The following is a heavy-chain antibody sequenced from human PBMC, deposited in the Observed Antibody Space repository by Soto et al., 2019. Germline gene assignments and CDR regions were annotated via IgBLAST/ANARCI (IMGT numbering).Heavy chain of an antibody. Sequence: EVQLVESGGGLVQPGGSLRLSCAASGFTFGTSWMHWVRQAPGKGLVWVSRIKSDGSSTTYADSVKGRFTISRDNAKHTLYLQMNSLRAEDTAVYYCVSGYSETDFDNWGQGTLVTVSS. CDR3: VSGYSETDFDN. CDR2: IKSDGSST. D-gene: IGHD6-13*01. V-gene: IGHV3-74*01. J-gene: IGHJ4*02. CDR1: GFTFGTSW.